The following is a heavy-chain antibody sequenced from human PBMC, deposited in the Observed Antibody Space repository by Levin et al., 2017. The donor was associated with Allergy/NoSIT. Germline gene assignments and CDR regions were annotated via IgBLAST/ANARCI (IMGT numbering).Heavy chain of an antibody. J-gene: IGHJ3*01. CDR3: STEGFPYGNHAFGV. CDR1: GFTLSNAW. V-gene: IGHV3-15*01. D-gene: IGHD3-10*01. CDR2: IKSKTSGGTT. Sequence: GESLKISCAASGFTLSNAWMSWVRQAPGKGLEWVGHIKSKTSGGTTDYAAPVKGRFSISGDDSKNTLYLQMNSLRTEDTAVYYCSTEGFPYGNHAFGVWGQGTMVTVSS.